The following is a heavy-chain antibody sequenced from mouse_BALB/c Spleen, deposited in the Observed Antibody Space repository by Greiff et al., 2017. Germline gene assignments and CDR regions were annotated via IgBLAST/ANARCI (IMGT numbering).Heavy chain of an antibody. CDR2: IWSGGST. V-gene: IGHV2-5-1*01. D-gene: IGHD2-3*01. CDR1: GFSLTSYG. Sequence: VQLQQSGPSLVQPSQSLSITCTVSGFSLTSYGVHWVRQSPGKGLEWLGVIWSGGSTDYNAAFMSRLSITKDNSKSQVFFKMNSLQADDTAIYYCDKNQMASPHYYAIDYWGQGTSVTVSS. J-gene: IGHJ4*01. CDR3: DKNQMASPHYYAIDY.